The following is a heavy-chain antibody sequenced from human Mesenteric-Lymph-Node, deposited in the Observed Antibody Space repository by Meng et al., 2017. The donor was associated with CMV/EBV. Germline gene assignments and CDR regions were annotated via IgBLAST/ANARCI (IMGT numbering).Heavy chain of an antibody. V-gene: IGHV3-48*03. Sequence: GGSLRLSCAASGLIFSNYEMNWVRQAPGKGLEWVSFISSSDETTYYADSVQGRFTISRDNDKNSIYLHMSSLGVEDTGVYYCASGHCRITSCYTGEFWGRGTLVTVSS. CDR3: ASGHCRITSCYTGEF. CDR1: GLIFSNYE. J-gene: IGHJ4*02. D-gene: IGHD2-2*02. CDR2: ISSSDETT.